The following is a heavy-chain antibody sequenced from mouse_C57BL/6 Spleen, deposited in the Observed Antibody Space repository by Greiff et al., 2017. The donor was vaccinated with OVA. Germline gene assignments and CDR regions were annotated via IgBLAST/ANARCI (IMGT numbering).Heavy chain of an antibody. D-gene: IGHD2-12*01. CDR3: TRVTTFYFDY. CDR2: IDPENGDT. V-gene: IGHV14-4*01. J-gene: IGHJ2*01. CDR1: GFNIKDDY. Sequence: VQLQQSGAELVRPGASVKLSCTASGFNIKDDYMHWVKQRPEQGLEWIGWIDPENGDTEYASKFQGKATITADTSSNTAYLQLSSLTSEDTAVYYCTRVTTFYFDYWGQGTTLTVSS.